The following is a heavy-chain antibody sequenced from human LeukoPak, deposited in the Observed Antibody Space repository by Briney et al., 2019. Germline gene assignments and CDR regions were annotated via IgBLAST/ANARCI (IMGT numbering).Heavy chain of an antibody. V-gene: IGHV1-2*02. D-gene: IGHD3/OR15-3a*01. CDR2: INPNSGGT. CDR1: GYTFTGYY. Sequence: GASVKVCCKASGYTFTGYYIHWVRQAPGQGLEWMGWINPNSGGTNYAQKFQGRVTMTRDRSINTAYMDLRSLTYDDTAVYYCARDKPDEAATDFGGQGTLVTVSS. CDR3: ARDKPDEAATDF. J-gene: IGHJ4*02.